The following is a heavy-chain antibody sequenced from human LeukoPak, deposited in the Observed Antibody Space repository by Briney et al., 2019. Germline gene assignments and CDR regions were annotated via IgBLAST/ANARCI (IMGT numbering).Heavy chain of an antibody. CDR3: ARAPKGGSYGY. D-gene: IGHD1-26*01. V-gene: IGHV4-34*01. CDR1: GGSFSGYY. CDR2: INHSGST. J-gene: IGHJ4*02. Sequence: KPSETLSLTCAVYGGSFSGYYWSWIRQPPGKGLEWIGEINHSGSTNYNPSLKSRVTISVDTSKNQFSLKLSSVTAADTAVYYCARAPKGGSYGYWGQGTLVTVSS.